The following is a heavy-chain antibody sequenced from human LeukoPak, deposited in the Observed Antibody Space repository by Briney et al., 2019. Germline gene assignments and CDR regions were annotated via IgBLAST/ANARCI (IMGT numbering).Heavy chain of an antibody. V-gene: IGHV4-59*01. Sequence: SETLSLTCTVSGGSISSYYWSWLRQPPGKGLEWIEYIYYSGSTNYNPSLKSRVTISVDTSKNQFSLKLSSVTAADTAVYYCARESDSSGYYYSQNWFDPRGQGTLVTVSS. CDR2: IYYSGST. CDR3: ARESDSSGYYYSQNWFDP. D-gene: IGHD3-22*01. J-gene: IGHJ5*02. CDR1: GGSISSYY.